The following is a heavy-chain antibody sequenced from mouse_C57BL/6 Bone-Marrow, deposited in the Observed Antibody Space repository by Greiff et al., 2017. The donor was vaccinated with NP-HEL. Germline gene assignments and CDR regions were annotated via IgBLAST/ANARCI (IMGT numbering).Heavy chain of an antibody. V-gene: IGHV14-3*01. CDR2: IDPANGNT. CDR3: ARERGFYYGSSYGYFDV. J-gene: IGHJ1*03. CDR1: GFNIKNTY. D-gene: IGHD1-1*01. Sequence: VQLQQSVAELVRPGASVKLSCTASGFNIKNTYMHWVKQRPEQGLEWIGRIDPANGNTKYAPKFQGKATITADTSSNTAYLQLSSLTSEDTAIYYCARERGFYYGSSYGYFDVWGTGTTVTVSS.